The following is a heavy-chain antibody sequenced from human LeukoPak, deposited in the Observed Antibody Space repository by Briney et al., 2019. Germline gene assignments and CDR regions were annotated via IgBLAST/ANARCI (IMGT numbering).Heavy chain of an antibody. CDR2: MNPNSGNT. Sequence: ASVKVSCKASGYTFTSYDINWVRQATGQGLEWMGWMNPNSGNTGYTQNFQGRVTMTRNTSISTAYMELSSLRSEDTAVYYCARGTSRVGAYEWGQGTLVTVSS. J-gene: IGHJ4*02. V-gene: IGHV1-8*01. CDR3: ARGTSRVGAYE. CDR1: GYTFTSYD. D-gene: IGHD1-26*01.